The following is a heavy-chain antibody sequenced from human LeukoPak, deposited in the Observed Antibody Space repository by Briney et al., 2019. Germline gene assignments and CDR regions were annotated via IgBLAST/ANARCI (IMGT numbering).Heavy chain of an antibody. CDR1: GFTFSSYA. CDR3: AKGSYYDSSGSFYFDY. V-gene: IGHV3-23*01. D-gene: IGHD3-22*01. CDR2: IGGSGDNT. J-gene: IGHJ4*02. Sequence: GGSLRLSCAASGFTFSSYAMSWVRQAPGKGLEWVSGIGGSGDNTYYADSVKGRFTISRDNSKNTLYAQVNSLGTEDTAAYYCAKGSYYDSSGSFYFDYWGQGTLVTVSS.